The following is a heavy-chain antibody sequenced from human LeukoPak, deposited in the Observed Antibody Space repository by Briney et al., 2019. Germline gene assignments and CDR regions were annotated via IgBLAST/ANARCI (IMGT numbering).Heavy chain of an antibody. CDR3: ARNIYCSGGSCYYYYYYMDV. D-gene: IGHD2-15*01. CDR1: GYTFTSYY. V-gene: IGHV1-46*01. J-gene: IGHJ6*03. Sequence: ASVKVSCKASGYTFTSYYMHWVRQAAGQGLEWMGIINPSGGSTSYAQKFQGRVTMTRDMSTSTVYMELSSLRSEDTAVYYCARNIYCSGGSCYYYYYYMDVWGKGTTVTISS. CDR2: INPSGGST.